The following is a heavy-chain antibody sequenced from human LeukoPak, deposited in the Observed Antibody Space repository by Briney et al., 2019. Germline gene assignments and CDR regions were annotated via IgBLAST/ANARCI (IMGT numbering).Heavy chain of an antibody. Sequence: GGSLRLSCAASGFTFSSYWMHWVRQVPGKGLVWVSHINSDGSSTTYADSVKGRFTISRYNAKSTLHLQMNSLRAEDTAVYYCARGNWDSSGYTDGFFDYWGQGTLVTVSS. V-gene: IGHV3-74*01. CDR2: INSDGSST. D-gene: IGHD3-22*01. CDR1: GFTFSSYW. J-gene: IGHJ4*02. CDR3: ARGNWDSSGYTDGFFDY.